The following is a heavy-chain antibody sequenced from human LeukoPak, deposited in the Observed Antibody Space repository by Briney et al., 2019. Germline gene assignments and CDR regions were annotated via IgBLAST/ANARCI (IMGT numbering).Heavy chain of an antibody. D-gene: IGHD6-19*01. CDR2: ISSSSSTI. J-gene: IGHJ4*02. CDR1: GLSLSSYS. CDR3: ASAGSGLY. Sequence: PGGSLRLSCAASGLSLSSYSMNWVRQAPGKGLEWVSYISSSSSTIYYADSVKGRFTISRDNAKNSLYLQMHSLRDEDTAVYYCASAGSGLYWGQGTLVTVSS. V-gene: IGHV3-48*02.